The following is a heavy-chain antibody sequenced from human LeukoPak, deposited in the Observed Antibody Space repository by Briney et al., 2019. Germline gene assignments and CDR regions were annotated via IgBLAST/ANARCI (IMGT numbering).Heavy chain of an antibody. CDR1: GGSISSYY. Sequence: PSETLSLTCSVSGGSISSYYWSWIRQPPGKGLEWIGYIYYSGRTNYNPSLKSRVTIVDTSKNQYSLKLRSVTAADTAVYYCARSGGYYYDSSGYHSWGQGTLVTVSS. CDR3: ARSGGYYYDSSGYHS. CDR2: IYYSGRT. D-gene: IGHD3-22*01. V-gene: IGHV4-59*12. J-gene: IGHJ4*02.